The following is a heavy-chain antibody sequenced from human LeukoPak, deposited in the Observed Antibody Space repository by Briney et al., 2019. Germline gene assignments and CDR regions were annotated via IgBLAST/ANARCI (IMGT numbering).Heavy chain of an antibody. Sequence: SETLSLTCAVYGESFSGYYWSWIRQPPGKGLEWIGEINHSGSTNYNPSLKSRVTISVDTAKNQFSLKLSSVTAADTAVYYCARPEQDYDILTGYYPDAFDIWGQGTMVTVSS. CDR3: ARPEQDYDILTGYYPDAFDI. CDR1: GESFSGYY. CDR2: INHSGST. V-gene: IGHV4-34*01. D-gene: IGHD3-9*01. J-gene: IGHJ3*02.